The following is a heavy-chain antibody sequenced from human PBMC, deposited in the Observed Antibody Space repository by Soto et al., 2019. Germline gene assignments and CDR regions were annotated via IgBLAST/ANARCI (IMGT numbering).Heavy chain of an antibody. CDR2: IYPGDSDT. D-gene: IGHD1-26*01. Sequence: VESLTISCEVSGYSFTRYWIVCVRQMPGKGLEWMGIIYPGDSDTRYSPSFQGQVTISSDKSISTAYLQWSSLKASDTAMYYCAGTTTPGPYYGMDVWGQGTTVPVSS. V-gene: IGHV5-51*01. CDR1: GYSFTRYW. J-gene: IGHJ6*01. CDR3: AGTTTPGPYYGMDV.